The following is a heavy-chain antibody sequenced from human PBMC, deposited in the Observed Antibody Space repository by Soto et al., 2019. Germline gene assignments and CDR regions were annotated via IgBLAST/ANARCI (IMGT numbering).Heavy chain of an antibody. Sequence: EVQLVESGGGLVQPGGSLRLSCAASGFTFSAYSMNWVRQAPGKGLEWVSDISSSSSNTYYADSVKGRFTISRDNAKNSLYLQMNSLRAEDTAVYHCARWVGGESRYPDYWGQGTMVTVSS. CDR3: ARWVGGESRYPDY. CDR1: GFTFSAYS. V-gene: IGHV3-48*01. D-gene: IGHD3-9*01. J-gene: IGHJ4*02. CDR2: ISSSSSNT.